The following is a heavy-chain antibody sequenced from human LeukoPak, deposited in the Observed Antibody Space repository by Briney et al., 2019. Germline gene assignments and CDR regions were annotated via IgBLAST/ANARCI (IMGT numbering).Heavy chain of an antibody. V-gene: IGHV3-23*01. D-gene: IGHD5-18*01. Sequence: GGSLRLSCAASGFTFSNYALSWVRQAPGKGLEWVSDISGSGGSTYYADSVKGRFTISRDNSKNTMYLQMNSLRAEDTAVYYCAKRVQSAMAMGYWGQGTLVTVSS. CDR1: GFTFSNYA. J-gene: IGHJ4*02. CDR3: AKRVQSAMAMGY. CDR2: ISGSGGST.